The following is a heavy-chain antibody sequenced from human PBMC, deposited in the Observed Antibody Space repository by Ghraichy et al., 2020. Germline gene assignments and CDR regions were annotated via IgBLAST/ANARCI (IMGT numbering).Heavy chain of an antibody. Sequence: SETLSLTCTVSGGSVSSGSYYWSWIRQPPGKGLEWIGYIYYSGSTNYNPSLKSRVTISVDTSKNQFSLKLSSVTAADTAVYYCARVSDCSGGSCYGGFNWFDPWGQGTLVTVSS. CDR1: GGSVSSGSYY. J-gene: IGHJ5*02. D-gene: IGHD2-15*01. CDR2: IYYSGST. V-gene: IGHV4-61*01. CDR3: ARVSDCSGGSCYGGFNWFDP.